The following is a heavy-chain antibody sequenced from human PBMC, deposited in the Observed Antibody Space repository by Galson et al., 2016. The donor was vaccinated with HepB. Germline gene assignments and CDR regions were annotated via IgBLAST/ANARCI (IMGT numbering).Heavy chain of an antibody. CDR1: GGTVSTYA. CDR2: IIPVFGPP. D-gene: IGHD2-21*01. Sequence: SVKVSCKASGGTVSTYAISWARQAPGQGLEWMGGIIPVFGPPNYARKFEGRVTITADGSTSTVYMELNSLRSEDTAVYYCMLGSCSPKCYSHSPYYYYYGMDVWGQGTTVTVSS. CDR3: MLGSCSPKCYSHSPYYYYYGMDV. J-gene: IGHJ6*02. V-gene: IGHV1-69*13.